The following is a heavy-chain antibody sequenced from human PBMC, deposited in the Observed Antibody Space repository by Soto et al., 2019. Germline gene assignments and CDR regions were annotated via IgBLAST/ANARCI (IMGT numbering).Heavy chain of an antibody. D-gene: IGHD3-10*01. V-gene: IGHV4-34*01. CDR1: GGSFSGYY. Sequence: SETLSLTCAVYGGSFSGYYWSGVRQPPGKGLEWIGEINHSGSTNYNTSLKSRVTISVDTSKNQLSLKLSSVTAADTAVYYCARGAYYGSGRGYYYYYGMDVWGQGTTVTVSS. J-gene: IGHJ6*02. CDR3: ARGAYYGSGRGYYYYYGMDV. CDR2: INHSGST.